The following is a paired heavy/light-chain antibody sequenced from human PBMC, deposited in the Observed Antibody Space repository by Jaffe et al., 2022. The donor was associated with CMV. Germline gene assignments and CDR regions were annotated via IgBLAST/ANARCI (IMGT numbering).Light chain of an antibody. CDR1: QSVRSSY. V-gene: IGKV3-20*01. CDR3: QQYGSSPFT. Sequence: DIVLTQSPGTLSLSPGERATLSCRASQSVRSSYLAWYQQKPGQAPRLLIYGASNRATGIPDRFSGSASGTDFTLTINRLEPEDFAVYYCQQYGSSPFTFGHGTKVEIK. CDR2: GAS. J-gene: IGKJ1*01.
Heavy chain of an antibody. D-gene: IGHD2-2*01. CDR3: ARDMVRNQLAVVPAAADY. Sequence: QVQLVQSGAEVKEPGASVTVSCKASGYTFNSYGINWVRQAPGQGLEWMGWISTYTGNTKYAQNVQGRVTMTTDTSTSTAYMELRSLRSDDTAVYYCARDMVRNQLAVVPAAADYWGQGTLVTVSS. CDR1: GYTFNSYG. V-gene: IGHV1-18*04. J-gene: IGHJ4*02. CDR2: ISTYTGNT.